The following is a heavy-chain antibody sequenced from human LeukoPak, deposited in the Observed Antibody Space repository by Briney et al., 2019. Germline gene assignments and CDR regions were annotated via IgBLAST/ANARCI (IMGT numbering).Heavy chain of an antibody. CDR1: GGTFSGYA. CDR3: ARDLDRYVQHSFDY. D-gene: IGHD3-16*01. Sequence: SVKVSCKASGGTFSGYAISWVRQAPGQGLEWMGGIIPIFGTANYAQKFQGRVTITADESTSTAYMELSSLRSEDTAVYYCARDLDRYVQHSFDYWGQGTLVTVSS. V-gene: IGHV1-69*13. J-gene: IGHJ4*02. CDR2: IIPIFGTA.